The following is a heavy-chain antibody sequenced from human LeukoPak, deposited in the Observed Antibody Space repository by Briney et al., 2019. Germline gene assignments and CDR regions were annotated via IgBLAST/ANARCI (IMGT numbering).Heavy chain of an antibody. J-gene: IGHJ2*01. D-gene: IGHD7-27*01. CDR3: ARSVNWGSPHYWYFDL. V-gene: IGHV1-24*01. Sequence: ASVKVSCKVSGYTLTELSMHWVRQAPGKGLEWMGGFDPEDGETIYAQKFQGRVTRTEDTSTDTAYMELRSLRSEDTAVYFCARSVNWGSPHYWYFDLWGRGTLVAVSS. CDR1: GYTLTELS. CDR2: FDPEDGET.